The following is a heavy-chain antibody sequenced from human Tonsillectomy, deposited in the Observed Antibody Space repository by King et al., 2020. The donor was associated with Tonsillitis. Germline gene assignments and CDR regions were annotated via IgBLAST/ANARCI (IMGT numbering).Heavy chain of an antibody. Sequence: EVQLVESGGGLVKPGGSLRLSCAASGFTFSSYSMNWVRQAPGKGLEWVSSISSSSSYIYYADSVKGRFTISRDNAKNSPYLQMNSLRAEDTAVYYCATDPDYGDYHDAFDIWGQGTMVTVSS. CDR3: ATDPDYGDYHDAFDI. CDR1: GFTFSSYS. D-gene: IGHD4-17*01. V-gene: IGHV3-21*01. CDR2: ISSSSSYI. J-gene: IGHJ3*02.